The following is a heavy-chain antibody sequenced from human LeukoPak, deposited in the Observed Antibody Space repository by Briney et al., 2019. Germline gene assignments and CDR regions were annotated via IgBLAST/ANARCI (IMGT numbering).Heavy chain of an antibody. CDR2: LSSSGTTI. D-gene: IGHD2/OR15-2a*01. CDR1: GFTFSSYE. V-gene: IGHV3-48*03. Sequence: PGGSLRLSCAASGFTFSSYEMNWVRQAPGKGLEWVSYLSSSGTTIYYADSVKGRFTISRDNSKNSLYLQMSSLRVEDTAFYYCAKGNNSFSFNFDYWGQGTLVTVSS. J-gene: IGHJ4*02. CDR3: AKGNNSFSFNFDY.